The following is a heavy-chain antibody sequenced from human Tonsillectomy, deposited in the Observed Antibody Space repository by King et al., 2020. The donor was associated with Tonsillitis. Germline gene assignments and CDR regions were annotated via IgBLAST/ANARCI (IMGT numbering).Heavy chain of an antibody. CDR3: ARREASGYTSGWRNFDY. CDR2: INPSGDDT. D-gene: IGHD6-19*01. CDR1: GYTFSDYY. J-gene: IGHJ4*02. Sequence: QLVQSGSEVKQPGASVKISCKASGYTFSDYYMNWVRQAPAEGLEWMGIINPSGDDTTYVQKFQGRVTMTSDTSTNTVYMELSSLISADTAIYYCARREASGYTSGWRNFDYWGQGTLITVSS. V-gene: IGHV1-46*01.